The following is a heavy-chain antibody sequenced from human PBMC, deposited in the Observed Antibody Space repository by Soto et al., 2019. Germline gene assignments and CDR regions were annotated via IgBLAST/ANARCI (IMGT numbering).Heavy chain of an antibody. CDR1: GYTFSDFD. Sequence: QAHLEQSGAELKRPGASVKVSCKASGYTFSDFDINWLRQASGQGPEWMGWMNAKSGDTFFAQRFQGKFNMTWDTSLSTAYMAVGNLTSDDTAIYYCARGNPFNYAGFDVWGQGPTVAGSS. V-gene: IGHV1-8*01. J-gene: IGHJ6*02. CDR2: MNAKSGDT. D-gene: IGHD3-16*01. CDR3: ARGNPFNYAGFDV.